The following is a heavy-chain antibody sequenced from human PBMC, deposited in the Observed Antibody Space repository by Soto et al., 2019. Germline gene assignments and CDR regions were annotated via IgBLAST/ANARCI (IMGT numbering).Heavy chain of an antibody. Sequence: GGSLRLSCAASGFTFSSYSMNWVRQAPGKGLEWVSSISSSSYIYYADSVKGRFTISRDNAKNSLYLQMNSLRAEDTAVYYCARDLLGTGPRDDAFDIWGQGTMVTVSS. CDR2: ISSSSYI. D-gene: IGHD2-8*02. CDR3: ARDLLGTGPRDDAFDI. V-gene: IGHV3-21*01. J-gene: IGHJ3*02. CDR1: GFTFSSYS.